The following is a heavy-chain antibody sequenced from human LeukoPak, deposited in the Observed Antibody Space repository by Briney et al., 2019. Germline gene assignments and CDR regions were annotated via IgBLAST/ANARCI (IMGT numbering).Heavy chain of an antibody. D-gene: IGHD5-18*01. V-gene: IGHV4-59*11. CDR1: GGSISSHY. J-gene: IGHJ4*02. Sequence: SETLSLTCTVSGGSISSHYWNWVRQPPGKGLEWIGYMYDTVNTKDNPSLTSRLTLSADTSKNQFSLRLGSATAADTAVYYCATIKRGYPYGYFDFWGQGILVTVSS. CDR3: ATIKRGYPYGYFDF. CDR2: MYDTVNT.